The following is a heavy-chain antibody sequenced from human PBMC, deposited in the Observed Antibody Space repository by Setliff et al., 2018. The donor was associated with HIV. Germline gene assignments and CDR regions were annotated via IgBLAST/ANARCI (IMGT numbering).Heavy chain of an antibody. CDR1: GYSFTTYA. V-gene: IGHV1-18*01. D-gene: IGHD3-22*01. Sequence: ASVKVSCKASGYSFTTYAISWVRQAPGQGLEWMGWISAYNGNTLYAQKFQGRVTMTTDTSTSTAYMELNNLKFEDTAVYYCARARRDSYDRGRRNHYYIDVWGKGTTVTVSS. CDR3: ARARRDSYDRGRRNHYYIDV. CDR2: ISAYNGNT. J-gene: IGHJ6*03.